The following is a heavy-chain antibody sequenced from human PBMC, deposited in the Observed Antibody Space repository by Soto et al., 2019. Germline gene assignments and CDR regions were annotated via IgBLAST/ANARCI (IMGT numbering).Heavy chain of an antibody. Sequence: GGSLRLSCAASGFTFSSYAMSWVHQAPGKGLEWVSAISGSGGSTYYADSVKGRFTISRDNSKNTLYLQMNSLRAEDTAVYYCAKGHGDYYYYYMDVWGKGTTVTVSS. J-gene: IGHJ6*03. CDR1: GFTFSSYA. D-gene: IGHD4-17*01. CDR3: AKGHGDYYYYYMDV. V-gene: IGHV3-23*01. CDR2: ISGSGGST.